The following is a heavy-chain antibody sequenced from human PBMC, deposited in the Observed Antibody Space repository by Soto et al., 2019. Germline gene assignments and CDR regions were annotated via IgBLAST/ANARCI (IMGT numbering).Heavy chain of an antibody. V-gene: IGHV1-3*05. CDR1: GYTFTSYA. Sequence: QVQLVQHGAEEKKPGASVKVSCKASGYTFTSYAMHWVRQAPGQRLEWMGWINAGNGNTKYSQKFQGRVTITRDTSASTAYMELSSLRSEDTAVYYCARSIVVVTALDYWGQGTLVTVSS. CDR3: ARSIVVVTALDY. CDR2: INAGNGNT. D-gene: IGHD2-21*02. J-gene: IGHJ4*02.